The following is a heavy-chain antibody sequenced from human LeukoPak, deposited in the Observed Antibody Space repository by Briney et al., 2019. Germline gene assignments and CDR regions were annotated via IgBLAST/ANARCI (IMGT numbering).Heavy chain of an antibody. CDR2: IYYSGST. Sequence: PSETLSLTCTVSGGSISSYYWSWIRQPPGKGLEWIGSIYYSGSTNYSPSLKSRVAISVDTSKNQFSLKLTSVTAADTAVYYCARHGNGAFDIWGQGTMVTVSS. CDR3: ARHGNGAFDI. D-gene: IGHD1-1*01. J-gene: IGHJ3*02. V-gene: IGHV4-59*08. CDR1: GGSISSYY.